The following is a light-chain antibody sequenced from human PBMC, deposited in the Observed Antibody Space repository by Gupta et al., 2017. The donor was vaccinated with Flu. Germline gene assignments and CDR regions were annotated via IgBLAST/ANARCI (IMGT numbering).Light chain of an antibody. V-gene: IGLV3-21*02. Sequence: SDVLTQPPLVSVAPGHTARVTCGGNNIGSKSVHWYQQKSGQAPVLVVYDDSDRPSGIPERFSGSNSGNTATLTISRVEAGDEADYYCQVWESSSDHPGVFSGGTKLTVL. CDR1: NIGSKS. J-gene: IGLJ2*01. CDR3: QVWESSSDHPGV. CDR2: DDS.